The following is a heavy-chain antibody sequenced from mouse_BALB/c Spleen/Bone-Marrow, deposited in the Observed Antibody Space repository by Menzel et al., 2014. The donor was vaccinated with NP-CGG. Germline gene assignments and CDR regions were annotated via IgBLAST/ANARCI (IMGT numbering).Heavy chain of an antibody. Sequence: EVKVVESRPELVKPGASVKISCKTSGYTFSEYTMHWVRQSHGKSLEWIGGINPISGDATYNRKFEDKATLTLDKSSTTAYMDLRSLTSEDSAVYYCARARRFDFWGQGTTLTVSS. J-gene: IGHJ2*01. V-gene: IGHV1-18*01. CDR2: INPISGDA. CDR1: GYTFSEYT. CDR3: ARARRFDF.